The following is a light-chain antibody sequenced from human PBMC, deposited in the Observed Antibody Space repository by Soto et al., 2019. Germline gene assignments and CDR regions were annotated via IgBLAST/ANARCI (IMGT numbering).Light chain of an antibody. CDR1: RSDIGSNF. Sequence: QSVLSQPPSASGTPGQTVIISWSGSRSDIGSNFVNWYQHLPGTAPKLLIYNSNQRPSGVPDRFSGSKSGTSASLAISGLQSEDEADYYCAAWDDSLTGPVFGTGTKVTVL. CDR2: NSN. CDR3: AAWDDSLTGPV. J-gene: IGLJ1*01. V-gene: IGLV1-44*01.